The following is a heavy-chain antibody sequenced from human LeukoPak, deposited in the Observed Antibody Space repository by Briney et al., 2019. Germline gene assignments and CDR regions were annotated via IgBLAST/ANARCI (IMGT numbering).Heavy chain of an antibody. V-gene: IGHV3-33*06. CDR3: AKDANEFGDSYFDS. J-gene: IGHJ5*01. CDR1: GFTFSNFG. CDR2: IWSDGSHK. D-gene: IGHD3-10*01. Sequence: GRSLRLSCEASGFTFSNFGTHWVRQAPGNGLEWVAVIWSDGSHKYYDDSVNGRFTIFRDNSKNTLYLQMNSLRAADTSIYFCAKDANEFGDSYFDSWGLGTLVTVSS.